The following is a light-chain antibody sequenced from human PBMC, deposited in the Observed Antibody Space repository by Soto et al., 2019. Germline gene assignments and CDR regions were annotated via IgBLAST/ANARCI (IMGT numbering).Light chain of an antibody. Sequence: SVLTQPPSVSGSPRQRVTLSCSGSTANIGNNYVNCYQQLPRNPPTLLLYHDDLLHSGVSDRFSGSKSGTSASLALTGLQSEDEGDDDCEAWDDSLNGHVFGGGTKLTVL. V-gene: IGLV1-36*01. CDR1: TANIGNNY. J-gene: IGLJ3*02. CDR3: EAWDDSLNGHV. CDR2: HDD.